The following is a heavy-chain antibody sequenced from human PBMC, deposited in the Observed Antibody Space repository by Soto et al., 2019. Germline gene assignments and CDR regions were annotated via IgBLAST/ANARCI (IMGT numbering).Heavy chain of an antibody. CDR3: AKRSSSSTFDY. Sequence: EVQLLESGGGLVQPGESLRLSCAASGFTFSSYAMSWVRQAPGKGLEWVSVISGSDDSTYYADSVKGRFTISRDNPKNTLYLQMNSLRAEDTAVYHCAKRSSSSTFDYWGQGTLVTVSS. CDR1: GFTFSSYA. J-gene: IGHJ4*02. CDR2: ISGSDDST. V-gene: IGHV3-23*01. D-gene: IGHD6-6*01.